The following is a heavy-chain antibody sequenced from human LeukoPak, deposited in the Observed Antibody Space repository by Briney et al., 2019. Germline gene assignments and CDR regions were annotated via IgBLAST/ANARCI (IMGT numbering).Heavy chain of an antibody. J-gene: IGHJ4*02. V-gene: IGHV4-61*02. Sequence: SQTLSLTCTVSGGSISSGSYYWRWIRQPAGKGLEWIGRTYTSGSTNYNPSLKSRVTISVDTSKNQFSLKLSSVTAADTAVYYCARGQSGIAVAGTRVKPFDYWGQGTLVTVSS. D-gene: IGHD6-19*01. CDR2: TYTSGST. CDR1: GGSISSGSYY. CDR3: ARGQSGIAVAGTRVKPFDY.